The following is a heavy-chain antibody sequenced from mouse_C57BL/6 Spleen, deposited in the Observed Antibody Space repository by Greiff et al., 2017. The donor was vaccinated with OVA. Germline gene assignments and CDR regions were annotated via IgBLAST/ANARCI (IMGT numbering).Heavy chain of an antibody. CDR2: IRNKANGYTT. J-gene: IGHJ4*01. CDR3: ARLPSSFYAMDY. Sequence: VQLKESGGGLVQPGGSLSLSCAASGFTFTDYYMSWVRQPPGKALEWLGFIRNKANGYTTEYSASVKGRFTISRDNSQSILYLQMNALRAEDSATYYCARLPSSFYAMDYWGQGTSVTVSS. D-gene: IGHD1-1*01. CDR1: GFTFTDYY. V-gene: IGHV7-3*01.